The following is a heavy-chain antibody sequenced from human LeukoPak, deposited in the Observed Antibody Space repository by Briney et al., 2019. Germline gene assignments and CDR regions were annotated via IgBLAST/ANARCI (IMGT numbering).Heavy chain of an antibody. D-gene: IGHD1-26*01. CDR3: TRESGAFSPFGF. V-gene: IGHV4-4*02. CDR1: GGSITTTNW. CDR2: VHLSGAT. J-gene: IGHJ4*02. Sequence: SETLSLTCAVSGGSITTTNWWSWVRQPPGKGLEWIGEVHLSGATNYNPSLESRVSMSIDKSKNHLSLEVTSVTAADTAIYHCTRESGAFSPFGFWGQGTLLTVSS.